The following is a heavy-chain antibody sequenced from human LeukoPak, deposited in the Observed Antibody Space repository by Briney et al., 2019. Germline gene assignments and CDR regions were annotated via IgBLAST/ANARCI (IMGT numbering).Heavy chain of an antibody. CDR2: INHSGST. J-gene: IGHJ5*02. V-gene: IGHV4-34*01. CDR1: GGSFSGYY. CDR3: ARARVVNWFDP. D-gene: IGHD3-3*01. Sequence: SETLSLTCAVYGGSFSGYYWSWIRQPPGKGLEWIGEINHSGSTNYNPSLKCRVTISVDTSKNQFSLKLSSVTAADTAVYYCARARVVNWFDPWGQGTLVTVSS.